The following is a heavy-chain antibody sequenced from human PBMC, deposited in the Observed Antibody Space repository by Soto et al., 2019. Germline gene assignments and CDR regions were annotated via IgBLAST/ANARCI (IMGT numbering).Heavy chain of an antibody. CDR1: GGTFSNHA. Sequence: QVHLVQSGAEVKKPGSSVTVSCKAPGGTFSNHAINWVRQAPGQGLEWMGRIIPIFSTTNYAQKFQGRVTTTDDESTIIAYLQLSSLKQDDKAVYYCAREVAADGTFREDVFDIWGQGPLVTVSS. CDR3: AREVAADGTFREDVFDI. V-gene: IGHV1-69*12. D-gene: IGHD6-13*01. J-gene: IGHJ3*02. CDR2: IIPIFSTT.